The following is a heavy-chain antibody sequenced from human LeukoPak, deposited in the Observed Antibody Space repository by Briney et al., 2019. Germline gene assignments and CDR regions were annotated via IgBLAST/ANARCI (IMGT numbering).Heavy chain of an antibody. D-gene: IGHD3-22*01. Sequence: SETLSLTCAVYGGSFSGYYWRWIRQPPGKELEWIGEINHSGSTNYNPSLKSRVTISVDTSKNQFSLKLSSVTAADTAVYYCARGRGDDSSGSVDYWGQGTLVTVSS. V-gene: IGHV4-34*01. J-gene: IGHJ4*02. CDR3: ARGRGDDSSGSVDY. CDR2: INHSGST. CDR1: GGSFSGYY.